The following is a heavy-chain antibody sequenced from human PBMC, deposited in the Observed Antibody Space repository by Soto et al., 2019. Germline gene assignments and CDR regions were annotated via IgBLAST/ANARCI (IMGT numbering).Heavy chain of an antibody. CDR3: ARDRYYYDSSGYRPVYYFDY. D-gene: IGHD3-22*01. CDR1: GGTFSSYA. CDR2: IIPIFGTA. Sequence: GASVKVSCKASGGTFSSYAISWVRQAPGQGLEWMGGIIPIFGTANYAQKFQGRVTITADESTSTAYMELSSLRSEDTAVYYCARDRYYYDSSGYRPVYYFDYSGQGTLVTVSS. J-gene: IGHJ4*02. V-gene: IGHV1-69*13.